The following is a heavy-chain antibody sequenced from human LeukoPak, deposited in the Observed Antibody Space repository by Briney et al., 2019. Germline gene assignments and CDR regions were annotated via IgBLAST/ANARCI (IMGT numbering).Heavy chain of an antibody. CDR1: GVTVSSNY. CDR3: ARGQGYEYGSGISYYFNY. D-gene: IGHD3-10*01. Sequence: PGGFLRLSSAASGVTVSSNYMSWVRQAPGKGLKWVSVIYSDERTFYADSVKGRFTISRDNSKNTVYLQMNNLRAEDTAVYYCARGQGYEYGSGISYYFNYWGRGTLVTVSS. V-gene: IGHV3-66*01. J-gene: IGHJ4*02. CDR2: IYSDERT.